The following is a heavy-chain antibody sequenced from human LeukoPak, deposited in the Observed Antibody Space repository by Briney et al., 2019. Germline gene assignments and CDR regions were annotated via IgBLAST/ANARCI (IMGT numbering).Heavy chain of an antibody. CDR1: GFTLSEYY. J-gene: IGHJ6*02. CDR3: ARDSPKNYYYYGMDV. CDR2: ISPGSTTI. V-gene: IGHV3-11*01. Sequence: GGSLRLSCAASGFTLSEYYMSWIRQAPGKGLEWVSYISPGSTTIYYADSVKGRFTISRDNAKNSLYLQMNNLRAVDTAIYYCARDSPKNYYYYGMDVWGQGTTVTVSS.